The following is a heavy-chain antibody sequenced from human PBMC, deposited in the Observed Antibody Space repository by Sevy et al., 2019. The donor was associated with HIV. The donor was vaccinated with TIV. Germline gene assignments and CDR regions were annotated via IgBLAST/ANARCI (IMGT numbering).Heavy chain of an antibody. CDR2: ISSSSSYI. V-gene: IGHV3-21*01. Sequence: GGSLRLSCAASGFTFSSYSMNWVRQAPGKGLEWVSSISSSSSYIYYADSVKGRFTISRDNAKNSLYLQMNSLRAEDTAVYDCATLGGSSSWYGDTYYVDYWGQGTLGTVSS. J-gene: IGHJ4*02. CDR1: GFTFSSYS. D-gene: IGHD6-13*01. CDR3: ATLGGSSSWYGDTYYVDY.